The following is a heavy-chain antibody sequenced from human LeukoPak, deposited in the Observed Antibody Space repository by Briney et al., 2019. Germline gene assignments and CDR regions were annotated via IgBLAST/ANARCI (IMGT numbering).Heavy chain of an antibody. CDR2: IYYSGST. CDR3: ATEPNYDSSGYFDY. D-gene: IGHD3-22*01. J-gene: IGHJ4*02. V-gene: IGHV4-39*07. Sequence: PSETLSLTCTVSSGSISTSNYYWGWIRQPPGKGLEWIGSIYYSGSTYYNPSLKSRVTISTDTSKNQFSLKLSSVTAADTAVYYCATEPNYDSSGYFDYWGQGTLVTVSS. CDR1: SGSISTSNYY.